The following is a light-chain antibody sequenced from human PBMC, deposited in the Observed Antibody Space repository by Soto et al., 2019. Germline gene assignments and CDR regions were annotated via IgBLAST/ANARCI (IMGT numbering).Light chain of an antibody. V-gene: IGLV3-1*01. CDR1: KLGDKY. CDR2: QDS. CDR3: QAWDSSTAV. Sequence: SYELTQPPSVSVSPGQTASITCSGDKLGDKYACWYQQKPGQSPVLVIYQDSKRPSGITERFSGSNSGNTATLTISGTQAMEEAGYYCQAWDSSTAVFGGGTKVTVL. J-gene: IGLJ2*01.